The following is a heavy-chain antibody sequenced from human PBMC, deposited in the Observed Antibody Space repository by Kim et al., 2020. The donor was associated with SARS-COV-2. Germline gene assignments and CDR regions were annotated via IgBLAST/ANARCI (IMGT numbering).Heavy chain of an antibody. Sequence: DSVKGRFTTSRDNSKNTLYLQMSSLRAEDTAVYYCVKWGDDVAATGLFDYWGQGTLVTVSS. J-gene: IGHJ4*02. D-gene: IGHD2-15*01. V-gene: IGHV3-64D*09. CDR3: VKWGDDVAATGLFDY.